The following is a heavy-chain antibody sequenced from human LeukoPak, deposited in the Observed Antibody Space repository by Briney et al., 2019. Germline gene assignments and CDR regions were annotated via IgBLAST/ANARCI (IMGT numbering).Heavy chain of an antibody. CDR1: GFTFSSYG. J-gene: IGHJ5*02. CDR2: ISYDGSNK. Sequence: QPGRSLRLSCAASGFTFSSYGMHWVRQAPGKGLEWVAVISYDGSNKYYADSVKGRFTISRDNSKNTLYLQMNSLRAGDTAVYYCAKIFCGGSCNWFDPWGQGTLVTVSS. CDR3: AKIFCGGSCNWFDP. D-gene: IGHD2-15*01. V-gene: IGHV3-30*18.